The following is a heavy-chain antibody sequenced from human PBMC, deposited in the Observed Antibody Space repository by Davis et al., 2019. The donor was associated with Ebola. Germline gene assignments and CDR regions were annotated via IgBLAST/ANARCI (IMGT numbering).Heavy chain of an antibody. D-gene: IGHD3-3*01. CDR1: GFTFSSYA. J-gene: IGHJ5*02. CDR3: ARASTIFGVVIMFDP. Sequence: PGGSLRLSCAASGFTFSSYAMHWVRQAPGKGLEWVANIKQDGSEKYYVDSVKGRFTISRDNAKNSLYLQMNSLRAEDTAVYYCARASTIFGVVIMFDPWGQGTLVTVSS. CDR2: IKQDGSEK. V-gene: IGHV3-7*03.